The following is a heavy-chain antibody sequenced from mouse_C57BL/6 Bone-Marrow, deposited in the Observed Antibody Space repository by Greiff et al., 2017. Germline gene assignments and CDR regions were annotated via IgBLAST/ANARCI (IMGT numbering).Heavy chain of an antibody. J-gene: IGHJ4*01. D-gene: IGHD2-3*01. Sequence: VHVKQSGAELVKPGASVKLSCTASGFNIKDYYMHWVKQRTEQGLEWIGRIDPEDGETKYAPQFQGKATLTADTSSNTAYLPLSSLTSEDTAVYYCARDDGYYVYYAMDYWGQGTSVTVSS. CDR1: GFNIKDYY. V-gene: IGHV14-2*01. CDR3: ARDDGYYVYYAMDY. CDR2: IDPEDGET.